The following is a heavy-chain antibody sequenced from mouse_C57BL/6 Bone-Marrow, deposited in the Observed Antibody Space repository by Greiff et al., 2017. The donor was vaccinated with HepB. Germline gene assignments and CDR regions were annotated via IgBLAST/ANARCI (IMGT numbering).Heavy chain of an antibody. D-gene: IGHD2-2*01. CDR2: IYPGGGYT. J-gene: IGHJ4*01. CDR1: GYTFTNYW. CDR3: ARHGYDVYYYAMDY. Sequence: VHLVESGAELVRPGTSVKMSCKASGYTFTNYWIGWAKQRPGHGLEWIGDIYPGGGYTNYNEKFKGKATLTADKSSSTAYMQFSSLTSEDSAIYYCARHGYDVYYYAMDYWGQGTSVTVSS. V-gene: IGHV1-63*01.